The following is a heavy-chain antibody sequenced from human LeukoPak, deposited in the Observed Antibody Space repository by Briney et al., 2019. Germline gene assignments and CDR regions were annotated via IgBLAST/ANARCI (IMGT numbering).Heavy chain of an antibody. D-gene: IGHD3-16*01. Sequence: GGSLRLSCAASGFSFSGYWMSWVRRTPGKGLEWVANIKQDGSVKNSVDSMKGRFTISRDNTKNSLYLEMNSLKAEDTAVFFFVGGGGHFGLWGQGTLVTVSS. J-gene: IGHJ4*02. CDR2: IKQDGSVK. CDR3: VGGGGHFGL. V-gene: IGHV3-7*03. CDR1: GFSFSGYW.